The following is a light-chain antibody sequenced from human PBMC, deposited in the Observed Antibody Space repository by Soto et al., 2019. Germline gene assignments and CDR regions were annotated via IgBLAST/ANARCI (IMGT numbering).Light chain of an antibody. Sequence: QSALTQPASVSGSPRQSITISCTGTYSDVGGYNYVSWYQQHPGKAPRLIIFEVSDRPSGVSNRFSGSKSGNTASLTISGLQPDDEAYYYCSSYTISTTVIFGGGTKLTVL. J-gene: IGLJ2*01. CDR2: EVS. CDR3: SSYTISTTVI. CDR1: YSDVGGYNY. V-gene: IGLV2-14*01.